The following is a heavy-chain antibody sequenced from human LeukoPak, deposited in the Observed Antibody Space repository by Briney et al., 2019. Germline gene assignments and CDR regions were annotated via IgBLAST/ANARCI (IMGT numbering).Heavy chain of an antibody. D-gene: IGHD2-8*02. CDR2: INSDGSRT. V-gene: IGHV3-74*01. CDR3: ARVLTGSWDWFDP. Sequence: GGSLRLSCAASKFSFSSYWMHWVRQAPGKGLVWVSRINSDGSRTNYADSVKGRFTISRDNAKSTLYPQMSSLRAEDTAVYYCARVLTGSWDWFDPWGQGTLVTVSS. CDR1: KFSFSSYW. J-gene: IGHJ5*02.